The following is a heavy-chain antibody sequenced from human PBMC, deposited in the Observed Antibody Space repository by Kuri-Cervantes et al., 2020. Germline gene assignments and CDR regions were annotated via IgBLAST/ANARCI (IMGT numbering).Heavy chain of an antibody. Sequence: GGSLRLSCATSGFTFSSYAMHWVRQAPGRGLEWVAVISYDVNDKYYADSIKGRFTISRDNSKSTLYLQMNSLRTDDTAVYYCARDLRLRLGELFCPDYWGQGTLVTGSS. J-gene: IGHJ4*02. CDR1: GFTFSSYA. CDR2: ISYDVNDK. V-gene: IGHV3-30*04. D-gene: IGHD3-16*01. CDR3: ARDLRLRLGELFCPDY.